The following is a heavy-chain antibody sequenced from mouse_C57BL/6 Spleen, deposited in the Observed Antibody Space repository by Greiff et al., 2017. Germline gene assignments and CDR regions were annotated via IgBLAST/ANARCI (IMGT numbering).Heavy chain of an antibody. Sequence: QVQLQQSGAELVRPGSSVKLSCKASGYTFTSYWMHWVKQRPIQGLEWIGNIDPSDSDTHYNQKFKGKATLTVDKSSSTAYMQLSSLTAEDSAVYYGAKDNGDGIDYWGQGTTVTVSA. CDR2: IDPSDSDT. V-gene: IGHV1-52*01. CDR1: GYTFTSYW. CDR3: AKDNGDGIDY. D-gene: IGHD4-1*01. J-gene: IGHJ2*01.